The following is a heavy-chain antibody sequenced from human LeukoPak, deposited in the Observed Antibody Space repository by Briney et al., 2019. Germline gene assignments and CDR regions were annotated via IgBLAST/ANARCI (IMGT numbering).Heavy chain of an antibody. CDR2: IYYSGST. CDR1: SGSISNYY. V-gene: IGHV4-59*08. D-gene: IGHD5-18*01. CDR3: ARHALGYAATDYYFDY. Sequence: SETLSLTCTVSSGSISNYYWSWIRQPPGKGLEWIGYIYYSGSTNYNPSLKSRVTMSLDTSKNQFSLKLSSVTAADTAVYYCARHALGYAATDYYFDYWGQGTLVTVSS. J-gene: IGHJ4*02.